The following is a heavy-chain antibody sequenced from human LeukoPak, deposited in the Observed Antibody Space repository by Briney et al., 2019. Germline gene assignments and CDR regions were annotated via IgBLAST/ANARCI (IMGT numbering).Heavy chain of an antibody. D-gene: IGHD5-12*01. CDR1: GGSFSGYY. CDR3: ARGLIVATTNDYFDY. V-gene: IGHV4-34*01. CDR2: INHSGST. J-gene: IGHJ4*02. Sequence: SETLSLTCAVYGGSFSGYYWSWIRQPPGKGLEWVGEINHSGSTNYNPSLKSRVTIPVDTSKNQFSLKLSSVTAADTAVYYCARGLIVATTNDYFDYWGQGTLVTVSS.